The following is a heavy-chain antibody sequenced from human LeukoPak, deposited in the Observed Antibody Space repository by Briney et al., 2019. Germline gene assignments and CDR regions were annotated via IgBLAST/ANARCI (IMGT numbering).Heavy chain of an antibody. D-gene: IGHD6-19*01. Sequence: GESLKISCKGSGYSFTSYWIGWVRQMPGKGLEWMGIIYPGDSDTRYSPSFQGQVTISADKSISTAYLQWSSLKASDTAMYYCARQGIMASSGPHRRASDAFDIWGQGTMVTVSS. CDR1: GYSFTSYW. CDR2: IYPGDSDT. V-gene: IGHV5-51*01. J-gene: IGHJ3*02. CDR3: ARQGIMASSGPHRRASDAFDI.